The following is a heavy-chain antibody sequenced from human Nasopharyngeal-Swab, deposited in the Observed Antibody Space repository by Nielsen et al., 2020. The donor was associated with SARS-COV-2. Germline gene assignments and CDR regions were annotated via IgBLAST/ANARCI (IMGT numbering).Heavy chain of an antibody. V-gene: IGHV1-46*01. CDR3: AKTIAVAGVFDY. Sequence: ASVKVSCKASGYSFTSYYMHWVRQAPGQGLEWIGIINPTGGSTTYAQKFQGRVTMTRDTSTSTVYMELSSLRSEDTAVYYCAKTIAVAGVFDYWGQGTLVTVSS. CDR1: GYSFTSYY. D-gene: IGHD6-19*01. J-gene: IGHJ4*02. CDR2: INPTGGST.